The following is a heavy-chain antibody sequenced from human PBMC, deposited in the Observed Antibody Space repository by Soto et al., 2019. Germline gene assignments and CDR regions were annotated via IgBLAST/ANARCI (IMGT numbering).Heavy chain of an antibody. CDR3: ARGNMIRLDDYYFYGMDV. Sequence: QVQLVQSGAEVKKPGSSVKVSCMASGGTFSRYAVSWVRQAPGQGLEWMGGSIPLLGTTNYAQKFQDRVTITVDVSGMTAYLELRSLRSEDTAVYYCARGNMIRLDDYYFYGMDVWGHGTTVSVSS. J-gene: IGHJ6*02. D-gene: IGHD3-16*01. CDR1: GGTFSRYA. V-gene: IGHV1-69*01. CDR2: SIPLLGTT.